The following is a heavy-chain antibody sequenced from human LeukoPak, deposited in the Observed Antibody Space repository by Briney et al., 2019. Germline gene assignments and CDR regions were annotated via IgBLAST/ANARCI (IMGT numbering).Heavy chain of an antibody. Sequence: ASVKVSCKXSGYTFTSYDINWVRQATGQGLEWMGWMNPNSGNTGYSQKFQGRVTITRNTSISTAYMELSSLRSEDTAVYYCARGPKIGYCSSTSCYSSSYYYMDVWGKGTTVTVSS. V-gene: IGHV1-8*03. D-gene: IGHD2-2*02. CDR3: ARGPKIGYCSSTSCYSSSYYYMDV. CDR1: GYTFTSYD. J-gene: IGHJ6*03. CDR2: MNPNSGNT.